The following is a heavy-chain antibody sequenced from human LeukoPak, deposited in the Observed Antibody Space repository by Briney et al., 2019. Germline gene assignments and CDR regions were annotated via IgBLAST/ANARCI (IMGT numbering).Heavy chain of an antibody. V-gene: IGHV1-2*02. D-gene: IGHD3-9*01. Sequence: ASVKVSCKASGYTFTSYDINWVRQAPGQGLEWMGWINPNSGGTNYAQKFQDRVTMTRDTSISTAYMELSRLRFDDTAVYYCARSPHILTGENFDYWGQGTLVTVSS. J-gene: IGHJ4*02. CDR3: ARSPHILTGENFDY. CDR1: GYTFTSYD. CDR2: INPNSGGT.